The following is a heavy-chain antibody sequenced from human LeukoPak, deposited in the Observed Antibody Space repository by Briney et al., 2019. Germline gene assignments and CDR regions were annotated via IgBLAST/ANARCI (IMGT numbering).Heavy chain of an antibody. J-gene: IGHJ4*02. Sequence: GGSLRLSCAASGFTFDDYAMSWVRQAPGKGLEWVSAISGSGGSTYYADSVKGRFTISRDNSKNTLYLQMNSLRAEDTAVYYCAKGVGVVVVAATIDYWGQGTLVTVSS. CDR3: AKGVGVVVVAATIDY. D-gene: IGHD2-15*01. V-gene: IGHV3-23*01. CDR1: GFTFDDYA. CDR2: ISGSGGST.